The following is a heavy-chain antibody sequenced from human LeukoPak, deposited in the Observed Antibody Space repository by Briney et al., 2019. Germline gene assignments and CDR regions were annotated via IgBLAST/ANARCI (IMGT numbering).Heavy chain of an antibody. CDR2: INPSGGST. CDR1: GYTFTSYY. J-gene: IGHJ4*02. CDR3: ARDDGEGSTPD. Sequence: ASVKVSCKASGYTFTSYYMHWVRQAPGQGLEWMGIINPSGGSTSYAQKFQGRVTMTRDTSTSTVYMELSSLRSEDTAACYCARDDGEGSTPDWGQGTLVTVSS. D-gene: IGHD3-10*01. V-gene: IGHV1-46*01.